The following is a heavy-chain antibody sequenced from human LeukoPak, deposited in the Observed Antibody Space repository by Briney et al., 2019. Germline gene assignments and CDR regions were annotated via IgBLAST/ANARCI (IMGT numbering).Heavy chain of an antibody. J-gene: IGHJ2*01. V-gene: IGHV3-23*01. CDR1: GFTFSSYA. CDR2: ISGSGGST. D-gene: IGHD5-12*01. Sequence: PGGSLRLSCAASGFTFSSYAMSWVRQATGKGLEWVSAISGSGGSTYYADSVKGRFTISRDNSKNTLYLQINSLRAEDTAVYYCAKAYSGYDADWYFDLWGRGTLVTVSS. CDR3: AKAYSGYDADWYFDL.